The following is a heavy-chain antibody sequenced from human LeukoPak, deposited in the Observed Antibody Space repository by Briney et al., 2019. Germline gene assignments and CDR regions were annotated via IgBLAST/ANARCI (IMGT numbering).Heavy chain of an antibody. CDR3: ARERYGNYN. Sequence: GSLRLSCAASVFTFSSFWMIWVRQAPWKGLEWVANIKEDGSVKNYVDSVKGRFTISRDNAKNSLFLQMNSLRAEDTAVYYCARERYGNYNWGQGTLVTVSS. V-gene: IGHV3-7*03. CDR2: IKEDGSVK. D-gene: IGHD4-11*01. J-gene: IGHJ4*02. CDR1: VFTFSSFW.